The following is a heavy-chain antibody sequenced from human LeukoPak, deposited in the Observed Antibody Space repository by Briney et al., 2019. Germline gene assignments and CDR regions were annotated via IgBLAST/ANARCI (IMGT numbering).Heavy chain of an antibody. CDR1: GFTFSSYA. V-gene: IGHV3-30-3*01. D-gene: IGHD6-13*01. CDR3: ASCSSSWYSDY. J-gene: IGHJ4*02. CDR2: ISYDGSNK. Sequence: GGSLRLSCAASGFTFSSYAMHWVRQAPGKGLEWVAVISYDGSNKYYADSVKGRFTISRDNSKNTLYLQMNSLRAEDTAVYYCASCSSSWYSDYWGQGTLVTVSS.